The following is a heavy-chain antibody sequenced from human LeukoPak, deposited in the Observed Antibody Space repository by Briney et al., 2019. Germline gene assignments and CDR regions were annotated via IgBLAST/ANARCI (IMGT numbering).Heavy chain of an antibody. J-gene: IGHJ4*02. CDR2: ISAYNGNT. D-gene: IGHD3-10*01. CDR3: ARDKSRYYKLPDVGY. CDR1: GYTFTSYG. V-gene: IGHV1-18*01. Sequence: ASVKVSCKASGYTFTSYGISWVRQAPGQGLEWMGWISAYNGNTNYAQKLQGRVTMTPDTSTSTAYMELRSLRSDDTAVYYCARDKSRYYKLPDVGYWGQGTLVTVSS.